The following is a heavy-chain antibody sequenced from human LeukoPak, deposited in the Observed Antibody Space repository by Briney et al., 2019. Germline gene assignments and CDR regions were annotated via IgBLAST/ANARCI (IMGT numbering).Heavy chain of an antibody. J-gene: IGHJ5*02. CDR1: GGSISSYY. CDR3: ARALVFNYYDFWSGYYHWFDP. CDR2: IYYSGST. Sequence: SETLSLTCTVSGGSISSYYWSWIRQPPGKGLEWIGYIYYSGSTNHNPSLKSRVTISVDTSKNQFSLKLSPVIAADTAVYYCARALVFNYYDFWSGYYHWFDPWGQGTLVTVSS. D-gene: IGHD3-3*01. V-gene: IGHV4-59*01.